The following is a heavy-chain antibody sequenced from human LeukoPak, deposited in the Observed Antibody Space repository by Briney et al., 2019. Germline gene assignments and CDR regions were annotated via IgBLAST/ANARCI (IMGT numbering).Heavy chain of an antibody. CDR3: ARDPAGVRYAFDI. J-gene: IGHJ3*02. CDR2: ISNTGYTK. CDR1: GFTFSSYE. Sequence: PGGSLRLSCAASGFTFSSYEMNWVRQAPGKGLEWVSYISNTGYTKYYADSVKGRFTISRDNAKNSLYLQMNSLRVEDTAVYYCARDPAGVRYAFDIWGQGTMVTVSS. V-gene: IGHV3-48*03. D-gene: IGHD3-10*01.